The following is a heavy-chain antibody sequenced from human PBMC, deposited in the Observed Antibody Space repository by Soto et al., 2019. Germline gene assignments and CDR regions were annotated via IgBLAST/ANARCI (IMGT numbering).Heavy chain of an antibody. CDR1: GFTFSSYS. D-gene: IGHD1-26*01. CDR2: ISSSSSYI. J-gene: IGHJ5*02. CDR3: ARVFSWDLEEGYNCFDP. Sequence: GGSLRLSCAASGFTFSSYSMNWVRQAPGKGLEWVSSISSSSSYIYYADSVKGRFTISRDNAKNSLYLQMNSLRAEDTAVYYCARVFSWDLEEGYNCFDPGGQGTRVTVPS. V-gene: IGHV3-21*01.